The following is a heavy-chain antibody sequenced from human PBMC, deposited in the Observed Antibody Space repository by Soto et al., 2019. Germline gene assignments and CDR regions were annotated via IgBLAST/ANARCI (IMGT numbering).Heavy chain of an antibody. D-gene: IGHD3-9*01. CDR2: IYYSVTT. CDR1: GGSISTYY. V-gene: IGHV4-59*08. J-gene: IGHJ3*02. Sequence: SETLSLTCTVSGGSISTYYWSWIRQPPGKALEWIGYIYYSVTTNYNPSLKSRVIISLDTSKNQFSLKLSSVTAADTAVYYCARALRDDILTGYSPEAFDIWGQGTMVTVSS. CDR3: ARALRDDILTGYSPEAFDI.